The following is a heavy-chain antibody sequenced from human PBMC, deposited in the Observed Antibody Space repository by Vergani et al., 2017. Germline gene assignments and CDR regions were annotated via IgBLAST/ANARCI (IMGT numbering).Heavy chain of an antibody. J-gene: IGHJ4*02. Sequence: VQLQESGPGLVKPSETLSLTCTVSGGSISSYYWSWIRQPPGEGLEWMGRIDPSDSYTNYSPSFQGHVTISADKSSSTAYLQGSSLKASDTAMYYCARGGYSYGSYYFDYWGQGTLVTVSS. D-gene: IGHD5-18*01. CDR1: GGSISSYY. CDR3: ARGGYSYGSYYFDY. CDR2: IDPSDSYT. V-gene: IGHV5-10-1*01.